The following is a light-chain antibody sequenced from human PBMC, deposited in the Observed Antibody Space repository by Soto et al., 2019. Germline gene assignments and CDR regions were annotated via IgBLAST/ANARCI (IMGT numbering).Light chain of an antibody. V-gene: IGKV1-5*03. J-gene: IGKJ1*01. CDR1: QSISSW. CDR2: KAS. CDR3: QQYNSYSRS. Sequence: DIQMTQSPSTLSASVGDRVTITCRASQSISSWLAWYQQKPGKAPKLLIYKASSLESGVPSRFSGSGSGTEFTLITSSLQPDDFATYCCQQYNSYSRSFGQGTKVEIK.